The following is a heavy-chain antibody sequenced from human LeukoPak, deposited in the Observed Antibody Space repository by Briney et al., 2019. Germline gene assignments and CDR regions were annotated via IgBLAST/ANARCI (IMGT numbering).Heavy chain of an antibody. V-gene: IGHV4-39*01. CDR1: GGSISTSSYY. CDR3: ARQGYCSGGSCSIDY. Sequence: SETLSLTCTVSGGSISTSSYYWGWVRQPPGKGLEWIGNIFYSGSTYYSPSLKSRVTISVDTSKNQFSLKLSSVTAADTAVYYCARQGYCSGGSCSIDYWGQGTLVTVSS. J-gene: IGHJ4*02. D-gene: IGHD2-15*01. CDR2: IFYSGST.